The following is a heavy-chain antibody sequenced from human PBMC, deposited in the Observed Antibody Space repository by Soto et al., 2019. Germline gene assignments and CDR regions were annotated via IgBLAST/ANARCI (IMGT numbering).Heavy chain of an antibody. CDR3: ARDRTSSGYYFHYSLHY. V-gene: IGHV4-34*01. CDR2: VNHTGNA. Sequence: PSETLSLTCAVYGGSFSGYYWSWIRQPPGKGLEWIGEVNHTGNAKYNPSLQSRVTLSVDTSKNQFSLRLASVTAADTAVYYCARDRTSSGYYFHYSLHYWGQGTRVTVSS. J-gene: IGHJ4*02. CDR1: GGSFSGYY. D-gene: IGHD3-22*01.